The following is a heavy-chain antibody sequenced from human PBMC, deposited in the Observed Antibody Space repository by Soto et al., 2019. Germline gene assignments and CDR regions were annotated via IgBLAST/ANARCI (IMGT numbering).Heavy chain of an antibody. J-gene: IGHJ2*01. CDR3: VRYPCSDCFDWNFEL. CDR2: ISYDGTTK. D-gene: IGHD2-21*02. Sequence: QLVESGGGVVQPGGSLRLSCAASGFAFSRFALHWLRQAPGKGLEWVALISYDGTTKYYPDAVKGRFAIPRDNSNTPLYLEMNSLRPEDTAFYYCVRYPCSDCFDWNFELWGHGTLVTVSS. V-gene: IGHV3-30*09. CDR1: GFAFSRFA.